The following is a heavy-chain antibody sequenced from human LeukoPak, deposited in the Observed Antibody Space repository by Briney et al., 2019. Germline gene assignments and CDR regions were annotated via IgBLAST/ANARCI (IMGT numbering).Heavy chain of an antibody. CDR2: ISAYNGNT. D-gene: IGHD6-13*01. CDR3: ALGIAAAGEKNWFDP. CDR1: GYTFTSYG. V-gene: IGHV1-18*01. Sequence: ASVKVSCKASGYTFTSYGISWVRQAPGQGLEWMGWISAYNGNTNYAQKLQGRVTMTTDTSTSTAYMELSSLRSEDTAVYYCALGIAAAGEKNWFDPWGQGTLVTVSS. J-gene: IGHJ5*02.